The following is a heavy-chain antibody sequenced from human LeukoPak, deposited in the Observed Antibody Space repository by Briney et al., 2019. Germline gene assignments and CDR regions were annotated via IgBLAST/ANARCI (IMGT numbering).Heavy chain of an antibody. CDR3: AKGLRGPLGYYYMDV. CDR1: GFTFSSYA. V-gene: IGHV3-23*01. CDR2: SGSGSST. Sequence: PGGSLRLSCAASGFTFSSYAISWVRQTPGKGLEWVSASGSGSSTYYADSVKGRFTISRDNSKNTLYLQMNSLRAEDTAVYYCAKGLRGPLGYYYMDVWGKGTTVTVSS. J-gene: IGHJ6*03.